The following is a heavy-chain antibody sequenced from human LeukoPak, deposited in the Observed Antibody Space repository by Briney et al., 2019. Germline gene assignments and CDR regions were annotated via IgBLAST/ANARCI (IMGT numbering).Heavy chain of an antibody. CDR3: ARDGPAARLRVYFYYMDV. Sequence: QTGGSLRLSCAAPGCSFSSYAMSWVRQAPGKGLEWVSGISGSGSSTYYADFMEGRFTISRDNSKNTLFLQMDSLRAEDTAVYYCARDGPAARLRVYFYYMDVWGNGTTVTVSS. D-gene: IGHD6-6*01. J-gene: IGHJ6*03. CDR1: GCSFSSYA. V-gene: IGHV3-23*01. CDR2: ISGSGSST.